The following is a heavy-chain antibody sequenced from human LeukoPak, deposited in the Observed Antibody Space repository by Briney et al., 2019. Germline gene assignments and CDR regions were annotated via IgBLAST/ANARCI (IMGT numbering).Heavy chain of an antibody. D-gene: IGHD6-19*01. CDR2: IYYSGST. Sequence: SETLSLTCTVSGGSISSSSYHWGWIRQPPGKGLEWIGSIYYSGSTYYNPSLKSRVTISVDTSKNQFSLKLSSVTAADTAVYYCARDRSGWYYTRGDYWGQGTLVTVSS. CDR1: GGSISSSSYH. V-gene: IGHV4-39*07. J-gene: IGHJ4*02. CDR3: ARDRSGWYYTRGDY.